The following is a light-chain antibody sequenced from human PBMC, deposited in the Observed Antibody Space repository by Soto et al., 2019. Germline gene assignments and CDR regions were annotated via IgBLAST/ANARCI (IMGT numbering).Light chain of an antibody. CDR3: QQRSDWRIT. Sequence: EIELTQSPATLSLSPGERATLSCRASQSVSSSLAWYQQKHGQAPRLLISDTSNRATGIPARFSGSGSGTDFTLTISSLEPEDFAVYYCQQRSDWRITFDQGTRLEIK. CDR1: QSVSSS. V-gene: IGKV3-11*01. J-gene: IGKJ5*01. CDR2: DTS.